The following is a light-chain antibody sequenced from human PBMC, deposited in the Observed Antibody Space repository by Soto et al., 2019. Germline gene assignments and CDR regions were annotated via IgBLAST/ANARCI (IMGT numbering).Light chain of an antibody. V-gene: IGLV1-40*01. CDR1: SSNIGAGYD. Sequence: QAVVTQPPSVSGAPGQRVTISCTGSSSNIGAGYDVHWYQQLPGTAPKLLIYGNSNRPSGVPDRFSGSKSGTSASLATTGLQAEDEADYYCQSYDSSLSGSYVFGTGTKLTVL. CDR3: QSYDSSLSGSYV. CDR2: GNS. J-gene: IGLJ1*01.